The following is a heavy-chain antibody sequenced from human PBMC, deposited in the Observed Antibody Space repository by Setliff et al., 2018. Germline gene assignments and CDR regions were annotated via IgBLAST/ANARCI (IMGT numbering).Heavy chain of an antibody. CDR3: ARAPRLEWILPTFDY. V-gene: IGHV1-18*01. D-gene: IGHD3-3*01. J-gene: IGHJ4*02. CDR1: DDTFTSYG. Sequence: ASVKVSCKAPDDTFTSYGISWVRQAPGQGLEWMGWISGYNGDTKYGQRFKGRVTMTTDTSTNTAYLELRSLRYDDTAVYFCARAPRLEWILPTFDYWGQGTPVTVSS. CDR2: ISGYNGDT.